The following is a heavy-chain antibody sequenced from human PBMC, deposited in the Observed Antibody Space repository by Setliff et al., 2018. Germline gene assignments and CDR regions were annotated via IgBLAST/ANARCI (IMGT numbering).Heavy chain of an antibody. V-gene: IGHV1-2*04. CDR1: GYTFTGYY. Sequence: ASVKVSCKASGYTFTGYYMHWVRQAPGQGLEWMGWINPNSGGTNYAQKFQGWVTMTRDTSISTAYMELSRLRSDDTAVYYCARGGPGVVIMPAAKLFDYWGQGTQVTVSS. CDR3: ARGGPGVVIMPAAKLFDY. J-gene: IGHJ4*02. D-gene: IGHD2-2*01. CDR2: INPNSGGT.